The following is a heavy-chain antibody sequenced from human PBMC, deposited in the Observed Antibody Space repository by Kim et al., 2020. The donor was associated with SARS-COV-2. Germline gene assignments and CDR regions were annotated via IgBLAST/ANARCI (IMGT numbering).Heavy chain of an antibody. CDR3: ARHRRGLYVELPYYYYGMDV. V-gene: IGHV5-51*01. Sequence: GESLKISCKGSGYSFTSYWIGWVRQMPGKGLEWMGIIYPGDSDTRYSPSFQGQVTISADKYISTAYRQWSSLKASDTAMYYCARHRRGLYVELPYYYYGMDVGGQGTTVTVSS. CDR2: IYPGDSDT. J-gene: IGHJ6*02. CDR1: GYSFTSYW. D-gene: IGHD2-15*01.